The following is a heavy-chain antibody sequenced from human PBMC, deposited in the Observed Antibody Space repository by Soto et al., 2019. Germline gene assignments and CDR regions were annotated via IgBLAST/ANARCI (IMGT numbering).Heavy chain of an antibody. J-gene: IGHJ4*02. V-gene: IGHV2-5*01. CDR3: AHRVLRTVFGLVTTTASYFDF. Sequence: QITLNESGPTVVRPTETLTLTCRFSGFSLTTSGVGVGWIRQSPGKAPEWLALIYWYDDKRYSASLKSRLTITKDTSKNQVVLTVSDLDPTDTATYYCAHRVLRTVFGLVTTTASYFDFWGQGTPVAVSS. CDR2: IYWYDDK. CDR1: GFSLTTSGVG. D-gene: IGHD3-3*01.